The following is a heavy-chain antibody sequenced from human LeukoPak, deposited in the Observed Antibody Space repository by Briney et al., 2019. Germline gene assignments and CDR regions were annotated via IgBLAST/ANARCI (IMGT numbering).Heavy chain of an antibody. Sequence: GGSLRLSCTASGFTFGDYAMTWVRQAPGKGLEWVSAISGSGGSTYYADSVKGRFTISRDNSKNTLYLQMNSLRAEDTAVYYCAKQLYYYDSSAYSPHYYFDYWGQGTLVTVSS. J-gene: IGHJ4*02. D-gene: IGHD3-22*01. V-gene: IGHV3-23*01. CDR2: ISGSGGST. CDR1: GFTFGDYA. CDR3: AKQLYYYDSSAYSPHYYFDY.